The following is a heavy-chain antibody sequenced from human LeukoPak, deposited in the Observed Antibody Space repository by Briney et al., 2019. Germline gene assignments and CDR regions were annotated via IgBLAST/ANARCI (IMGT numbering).Heavy chain of an antibody. CDR2: IYTSGST. CDR3: AREGSSRPFDY. D-gene: IGHD1-26*01. V-gene: IGHV4-4*07. Sequence: SETLSLTCAVSGASITSFHWTWFRQPAGRGLEWIGLIYTSGSTLYNPSLKSRVTMSVDTSKNQFTLKLSSVTAADTAVYYCAREGSSRPFDYWGQGTLVTVSS. CDR1: GASITSFH. J-gene: IGHJ4*02.